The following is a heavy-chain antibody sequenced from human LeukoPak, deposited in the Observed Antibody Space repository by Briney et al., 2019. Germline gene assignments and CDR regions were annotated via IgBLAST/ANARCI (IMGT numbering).Heavy chain of an antibody. V-gene: IGHV3-74*01. J-gene: IGHJ4*02. CDR3: ARGDRTVVRGVIIY. Sequence: GGSLRLSCAASGFTFTSYWMHWVRQAPGKGLVWVSRINSDGSSTTYADSVKGRFTISRDNAKNSLYLQMNSLRAEDTAVYYCARGDRTVVRGVIIYWGQGTLVTVSS. D-gene: IGHD3-10*01. CDR2: INSDGSST. CDR1: GFTFTSYW.